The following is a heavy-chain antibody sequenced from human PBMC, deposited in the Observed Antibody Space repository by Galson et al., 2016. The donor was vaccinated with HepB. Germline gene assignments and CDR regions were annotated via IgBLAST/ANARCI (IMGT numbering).Heavy chain of an antibody. CDR2: LNTDGRTT. J-gene: IGHJ4*02. CDR1: GFAFSSYW. V-gene: IGHV3-74*01. Sequence: SLRLSCAASGFAFSSYWMHWVRQVPGKGLVWVSRLNTDGRTTNYADSVKGRFTISRDNSKNTLYLQMNSLRAEDTAVYYCAREDPNVAVAALDYWGQGTLVTVSS. D-gene: IGHD6-19*01. CDR3: AREDPNVAVAALDY.